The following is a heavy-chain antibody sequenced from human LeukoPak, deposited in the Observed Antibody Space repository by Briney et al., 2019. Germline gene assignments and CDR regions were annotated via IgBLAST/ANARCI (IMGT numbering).Heavy chain of an antibody. V-gene: IGHV1-69*05. CDR1: GRTFTSYA. D-gene: IGHD3-10*01. J-gene: IGHJ6*04. CDR3: ARDDRGVLLWFGEFPQMDF. Sequence: SVKVSCKASGRTFTSYAISWVRQAQGQGKEGMGRIIPNFGRANYEKKFQGRGTITTDEYTSKDYMELRSKRSEATAVYYCARDDRGVLLWFGEFPQMDFWGKGTTVTVSS. CDR2: IIPNFGRA.